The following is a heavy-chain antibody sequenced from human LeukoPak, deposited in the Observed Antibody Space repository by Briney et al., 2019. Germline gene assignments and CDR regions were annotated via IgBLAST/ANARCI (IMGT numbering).Heavy chain of an antibody. CDR3: ATNYGSGSYYILVY. CDR2: IYHSGST. D-gene: IGHD3-10*01. CDR1: GYSISSGYF. V-gene: IGHV4-38-2*01. J-gene: IGHJ4*02. Sequence: KPSETLSLTCAVSGYSISSGYFRGWIRQPPGKGLEWIGSIYHSGSTYYNPSLKSRVTISLNTSKNQFSLKLSSVTAADTAVYYCATNYGSGSYYILVYWGQGTLVTVSS.